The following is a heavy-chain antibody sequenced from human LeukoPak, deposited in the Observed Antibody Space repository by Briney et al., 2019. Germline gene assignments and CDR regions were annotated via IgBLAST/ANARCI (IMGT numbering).Heavy chain of an antibody. J-gene: IGHJ4*02. CDR2: ISAYNDNT. CDR3: ARAPVDLDIVVVVAATPPHDY. D-gene: IGHD2-15*01. V-gene: IGHV1-18*01. Sequence: RASVKLSCKASGCTFTSYGTSWVPRAPRQGLEWVGWISAYNDNTNYAHNLQGRVTMTTDTSTSTAYMELRSLRSDDTAVYYCARAPVDLDIVVVVAATPPHDYWGQGTLVTVSS. CDR1: GCTFTSYG.